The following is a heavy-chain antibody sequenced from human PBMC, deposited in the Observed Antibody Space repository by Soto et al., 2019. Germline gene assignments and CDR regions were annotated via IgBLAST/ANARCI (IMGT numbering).Heavy chain of an antibody. CDR3: AISSDSPGGP. D-gene: IGHD2-15*01. CDR2: ITASGGNT. CDR1: RFTFFTYA. Sequence: GGSLRLSCAASRFTFFTYAMSWVRQAPGKGLDWVSTITASGGNTYYADSVKGRFTISRDNSKDTLYLQMNSLRAEDTAVYYCAISSDSPGGPWGQGTLVTVS. J-gene: IGHJ5*02. V-gene: IGHV3-23*01.